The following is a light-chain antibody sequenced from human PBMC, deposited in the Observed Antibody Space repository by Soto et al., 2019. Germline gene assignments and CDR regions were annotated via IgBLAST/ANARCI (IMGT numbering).Light chain of an antibody. CDR3: QQRTNWPPALS. Sequence: EIVLTQSPATLSLSPGERATLSCRASQSVSSFLDWYQQKPGQTPRLLIYDASKRATGIPVRFSGSGSGTDFTLTISSLEPEDFAVYYCQQRTNWPPALSFGGGTKVEI. CDR2: DAS. J-gene: IGKJ4*01. CDR1: QSVSSF. V-gene: IGKV3-11*01.